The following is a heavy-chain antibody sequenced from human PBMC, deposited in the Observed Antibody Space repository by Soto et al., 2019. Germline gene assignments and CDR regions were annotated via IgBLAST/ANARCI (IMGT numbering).Heavy chain of an antibody. D-gene: IGHD5-12*01. V-gene: IGHV1-46*01. Sequence: ASVKGSFNASGYTFTIYYMHWVRQAPGQGLEWMGIINPSGGSTSYAQKFQGRVTMTRDTSTSTVYMELSSLRSEDTAVYYCARDGRDGYNFDIWGQGTLVNVS. CDR1: GYTFTIYY. CDR3: ARDGRDGYNFDI. CDR2: INPSGGST. J-gene: IGHJ3*02.